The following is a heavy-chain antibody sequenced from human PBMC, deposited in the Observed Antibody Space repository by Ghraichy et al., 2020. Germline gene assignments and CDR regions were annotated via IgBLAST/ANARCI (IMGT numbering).Heavy chain of an antibody. J-gene: IGHJ4*02. V-gene: IGHV4-34*01. CDR2: INHSGST. CDR3: ARGNYYDSSGSYSMVDY. Sequence: SETLSLTCAVYGGSFSGYYRSWIRQPPGKGLEWIGEINHSGSTNYNPSLKSRVTISVDTSKNQFSLKLSSVTAADTAVYYCARGNYYDSSGSYSMVDYWGQGTLVTVSS. D-gene: IGHD3-22*01. CDR1: GGSFSGYY.